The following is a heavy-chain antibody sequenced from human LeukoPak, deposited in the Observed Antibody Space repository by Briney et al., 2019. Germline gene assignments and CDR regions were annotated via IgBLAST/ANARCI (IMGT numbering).Heavy chain of an antibody. CDR2: IYTSGST. CDR1: GGSISSYY. J-gene: IGHJ5*02. Sequence: SETLSLTCTVSGGSISSYYWSWIRQPAGKGLEWIGRIYTSGSTNYNPSLKSRVTMSVDTSKNQFSLKLSSVTAADTAVYYCARDGYDFWSGYSNWFDPWGQGTLVTVSS. D-gene: IGHD3-3*01. V-gene: IGHV4-4*07. CDR3: ARDGYDFWSGYSNWFDP.